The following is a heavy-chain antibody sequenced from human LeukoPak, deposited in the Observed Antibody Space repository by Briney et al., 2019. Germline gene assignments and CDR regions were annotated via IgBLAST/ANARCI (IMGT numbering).Heavy chain of an antibody. J-gene: IGHJ5*02. Sequence: ASVRVSCKASGYTFTSYYMHWLRQAPGQGLEGVGIIYPSGCSTSYAQKFQGRVTRTRDMSTSTVYMELSSLRSEDTAVYYCARGYYYDSSGYFEHNWFDPWGQGILVTVSS. V-gene: IGHV1-46*01. CDR2: IYPSGCST. D-gene: IGHD3-22*01. CDR3: ARGYYYDSSGYFEHNWFDP. CDR1: GYTFTSYY.